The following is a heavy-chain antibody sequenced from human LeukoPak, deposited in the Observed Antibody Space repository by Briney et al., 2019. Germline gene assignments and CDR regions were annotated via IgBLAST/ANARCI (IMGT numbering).Heavy chain of an antibody. CDR2: INPNSGGT. Sequence: GASVKVSCKASGYTFTGYYMHWVRQAPGQGLEWMGWINPNSGGTNYAQKFQSRVTMTRDTSISTAYMELSRLRSDDTAVYYCARILPFNYAPRGWFDPWGQGTLVTVSS. CDR1: GYTFTGYY. CDR3: ARILPFNYAPRGWFDP. D-gene: IGHD4-11*01. V-gene: IGHV1-2*02. J-gene: IGHJ5*02.